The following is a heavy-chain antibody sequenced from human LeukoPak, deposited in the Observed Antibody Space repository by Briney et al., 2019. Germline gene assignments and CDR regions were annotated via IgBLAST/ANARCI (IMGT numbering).Heavy chain of an antibody. J-gene: IGHJ6*03. Sequence: GGSLRLSCAASGFTFSSYGMHWVRQAPGKGLEWVSCIHGSASYNYYADSVKGRFTVSRDSAKNSLYLEMSSLRVEDTAVYYCVRAFGGYDSQRFYYNMDVWGKGTTVTVSS. V-gene: IGHV3-21*06. CDR2: IHGSASYN. D-gene: IGHD5-12*01. CDR1: GFTFSSYG. CDR3: VRAFGGYDSQRFYYNMDV.